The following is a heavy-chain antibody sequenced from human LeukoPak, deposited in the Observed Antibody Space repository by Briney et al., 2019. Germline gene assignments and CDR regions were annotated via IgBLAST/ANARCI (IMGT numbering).Heavy chain of an antibody. Sequence: SETLSLTCTVSGGSITSRSNYWGWIRQPPGKGLEWIGSIYHSGSAYYNPSLKSRVTISVDTSKNQFSLKLSSVTAADTAVYYCARDTPRIAVAGRGGFDYWGQGTLVTVSS. CDR1: GGSITSRSNY. D-gene: IGHD6-19*01. J-gene: IGHJ4*02. CDR2: IYHSGSA. CDR3: ARDTPRIAVAGRGGFDY. V-gene: IGHV4-39*07.